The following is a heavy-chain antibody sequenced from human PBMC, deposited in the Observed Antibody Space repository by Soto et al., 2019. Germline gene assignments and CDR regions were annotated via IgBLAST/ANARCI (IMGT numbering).Heavy chain of an antibody. J-gene: IGHJ4*02. D-gene: IGHD5-18*01. CDR2: IYWNDDK. Sequence: GSGPTLVNPTQTLTLTCTFSGFSLSTSGVGVGWIRQPPGKALEWLALIYWNDDKRYSPSLKSRLTITKDTSKNQVVLTMTNMDPVDTATYYCAHRKIRGLIQLWPYYFDYWGQGTLVTVSS. V-gene: IGHV2-5*01. CDR3: AHRKIRGLIQLWPYYFDY. CDR1: GFSLSTSGVG.